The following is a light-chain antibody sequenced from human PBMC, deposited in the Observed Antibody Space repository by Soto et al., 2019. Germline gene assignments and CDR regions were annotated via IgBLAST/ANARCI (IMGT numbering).Light chain of an antibody. CDR1: QSVLYSSNNKNY. CDR3: QQYYSIPPT. CDR2: WAS. Sequence: DIVMTQSPDSLAVSLGERATINCKSSQSVLYSSNNKNYLAWYQQKPGQPPKLLIYWASTRESGVPDRFSGSGSGTDSTLTISSLQAEDVAVYYCQQYYSIPPTFGQGTKVDIK. V-gene: IGKV4-1*01. J-gene: IGKJ1*01.